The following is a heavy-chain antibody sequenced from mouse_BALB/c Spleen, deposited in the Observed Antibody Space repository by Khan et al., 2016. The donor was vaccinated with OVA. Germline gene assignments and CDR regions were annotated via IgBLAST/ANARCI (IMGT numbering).Heavy chain of an antibody. V-gene: IGHV1-4*01. CDR3: ARRTTGYAMDY. J-gene: IGHJ4*01. D-gene: IGHD2-14*01. CDR2: INPRSDYT. CDR1: GYTFTSNT. Sequence: QVQLKEFGAELSRPGASVKMSCKASGYTFTSNTMHWVKQRPGQGLEWIGYINPRSDYTIYSQKFKDKATLTADISSSTAYMQLSSLTSDDSAVYYCARRTTGYAMDYWGQGTSVTVSS.